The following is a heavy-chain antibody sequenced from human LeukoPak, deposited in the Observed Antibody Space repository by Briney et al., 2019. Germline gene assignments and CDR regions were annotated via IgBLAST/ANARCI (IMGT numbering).Heavy chain of an antibody. J-gene: IGHJ4*02. CDR3: ARGGYDFWSGYYTTNYYFDY. CDR1: GFTFSSYA. CDR2: IGGSGGST. V-gene: IGHV3-23*01. Sequence: GGSLRLSCAASGFTFSSYAMSWVRQAPGKGLEWVSAIGGSGGSTYYADSVKGRFTISRDNSKNTLYLQMNSLRAEDTAVYYCARGGYDFWSGYYTTNYYFDYWGQGTLVTVSS. D-gene: IGHD3-3*01.